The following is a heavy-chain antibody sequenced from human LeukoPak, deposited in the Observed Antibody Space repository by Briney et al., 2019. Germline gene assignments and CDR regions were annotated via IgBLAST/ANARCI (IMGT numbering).Heavy chain of an antibody. D-gene: IGHD3-3*02. V-gene: IGHV1-18*01. CDR2: ISAYNGNT. J-gene: IGHJ4*02. CDR1: GYTFTSYG. Sequence: ASVRDSCKASGYTFTSYGISWVRQAPGQGLEWMGWISAYNGNTNYAQKLQGRVTMTTDTSTSTAYMELRSLRSDDTAVYYCARTQYERFWTGYYPPYYFDYWGQGTLVTVSS. CDR3: ARTQYERFWTGYYPPYYFDY.